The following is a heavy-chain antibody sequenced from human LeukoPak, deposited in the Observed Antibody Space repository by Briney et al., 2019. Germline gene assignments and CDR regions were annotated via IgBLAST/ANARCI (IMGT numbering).Heavy chain of an antibody. CDR2: ISYGGSNK. V-gene: IGHV3-30*18. D-gene: IGHD6-6*01. CDR3: AKDLGSSPYYYYGMDV. J-gene: IGHJ6*02. CDR1: GFTFSSYG. Sequence: GGSLRLSCAASGFTFSSYGMHWVRQAPGKGLEWVAVISYGGSNKYYADSVKGRFTISRDNSKNTLYLQMNSLRAEDTAVYYCAKDLGSSPYYYYGMDVWGQGTTVTVSS.